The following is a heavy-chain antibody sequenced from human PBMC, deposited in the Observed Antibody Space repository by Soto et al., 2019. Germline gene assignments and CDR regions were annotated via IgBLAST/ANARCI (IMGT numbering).Heavy chain of an antibody. V-gene: IGHV4-30-4*01. CDR2: IYYSGGT. J-gene: IGHJ4*02. CDR3: ARGVRVPAAMFDY. CDR1: GGSISSGDYY. Sequence: SETLSLTCTVSGGSISSGDYYWSWIRQPPGKGLEWIGYIYYSGGTYYNPSLKSRVTISVDTSKNQFSLKLSSVTAADTAVYYCARGVRVPAAMFDYWGQGTLVTVSS. D-gene: IGHD2-2*01.